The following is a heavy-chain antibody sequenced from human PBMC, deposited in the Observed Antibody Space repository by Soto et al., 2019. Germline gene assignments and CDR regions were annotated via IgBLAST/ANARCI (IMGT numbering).Heavy chain of an antibody. CDR2: ISYSGNT. Sequence: QVQLQESGPGLVKPSETLSLPCSVSGASISGYYLSCIRQPPGKGLEWIGYISYSGNTNYNPSPRSRVTISVDTSKNQFSLRLRSVTAADTAMYYCARRESNYREDFYYYMDVWGKGTTVTVSS. CDR3: ARRESNYREDFYYYMDV. D-gene: IGHD4-4*01. V-gene: IGHV4-59*01. CDR1: GASISGYY. J-gene: IGHJ6*03.